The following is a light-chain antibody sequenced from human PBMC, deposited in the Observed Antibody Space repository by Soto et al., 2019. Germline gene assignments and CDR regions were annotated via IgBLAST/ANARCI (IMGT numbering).Light chain of an antibody. CDR1: QDITNY. Sequence: IQMTQSPSSLSASVGDRVTIICQASQDITNYLDWYQQKPGKAPKLLIYDASNLETGVPSRFSGRGSGKHFSLNISSRKPEDVATYYCQQLDNGPFTFGEGTRVEMK. CDR3: QQLDNGPFT. V-gene: IGKV1-33*01. J-gene: IGKJ5*01. CDR2: DAS.